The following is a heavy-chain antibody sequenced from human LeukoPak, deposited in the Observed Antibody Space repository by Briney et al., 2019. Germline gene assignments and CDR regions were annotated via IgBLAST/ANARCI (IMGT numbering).Heavy chain of an antibody. CDR3: ARVRYSSSAAADC. J-gene: IGHJ4*02. CDR2: ISSSSSYL. Sequence: GGSLRLSCAASGSTFSSYTMNWVCQAPGKGVEWVSSISSSSSYLYYADSVKGRFTISRDDAKNSLYLQMNSLRAEDTAVYYCARVRYSSSAAADCWGQGTLLTLSS. D-gene: IGHD6-6*01. V-gene: IGHV3-21*03. CDR1: GSTFSSYT.